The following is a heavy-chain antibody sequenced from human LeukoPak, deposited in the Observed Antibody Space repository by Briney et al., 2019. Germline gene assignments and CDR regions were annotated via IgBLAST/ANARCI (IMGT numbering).Heavy chain of an antibody. J-gene: IGHJ3*02. Sequence: PGGSLRLXCAASGFTFSSYWMSWGRPAPGKGLEWVANIRQGGNEKYYVDSVKGRFTISRDNAKNSLYLQMNSLRAEDTAVYYCAKDYDYGDYRVRLVALDIWGQGTTVT. CDR2: IRQGGNEK. V-gene: IGHV3-7*01. D-gene: IGHD4-17*01. CDR1: GFTFSSYW. CDR3: AKDYDYGDYRVRLVALDI.